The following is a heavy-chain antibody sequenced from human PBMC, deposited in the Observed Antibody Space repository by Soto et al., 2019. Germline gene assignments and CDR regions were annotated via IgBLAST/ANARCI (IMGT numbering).Heavy chain of an antibody. CDR2: ISGGGGST. V-gene: IGHV3-23*01. Sequence: GGSLRLSCAASGFTFSSYAMSWVRQAPGKGLEWVSAISGGGGSTYYADSVKGRFTISRDNSKNTLYLQMNSLRAEDAAVYYCAKDGYSSSWYVPILSYWGQGTLVTVSS. D-gene: IGHD6-13*01. CDR3: AKDGYSSSWYVPILSY. J-gene: IGHJ4*02. CDR1: GFTFSSYA.